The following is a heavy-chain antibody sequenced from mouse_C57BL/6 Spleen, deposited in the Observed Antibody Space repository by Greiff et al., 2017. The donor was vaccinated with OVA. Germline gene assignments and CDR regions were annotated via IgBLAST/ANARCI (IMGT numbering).Heavy chain of an antibody. Sequence: DVKLQESGPGLVKPSQSLSLTCSVTGYSITSGYYWNWIRQFPGNKLEWMGYISYDGSNNYNPSLKNRISITRDTSKNQFFLKLNSVTTEDTATYYCARDRGLPYYYAMDYWGQGTSVTVSS. V-gene: IGHV3-6*01. D-gene: IGHD2-2*01. CDR1: GYSITSGYY. J-gene: IGHJ4*01. CDR2: ISYDGSN. CDR3: ARDRGLPYYYAMDY.